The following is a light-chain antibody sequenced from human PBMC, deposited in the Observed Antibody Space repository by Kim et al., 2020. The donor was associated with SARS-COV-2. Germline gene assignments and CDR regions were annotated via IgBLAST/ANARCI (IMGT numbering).Light chain of an antibody. CDR1: QSVRSSY. CDR3: KQYGSSPT. Sequence: CPGERAARSCKARQSVRSSYLAWYQQKPGQAPRPLIYGASSRATGIPDRFRGSGSGKDLTLNISRLEPEDFAVYYCKQYGSSPTFGQGTKVDIK. J-gene: IGKJ1*01. CDR2: GAS. V-gene: IGKV3-20*01.